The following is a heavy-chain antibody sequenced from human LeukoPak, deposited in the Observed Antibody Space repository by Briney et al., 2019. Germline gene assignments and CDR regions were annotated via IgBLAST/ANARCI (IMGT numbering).Heavy chain of an antibody. CDR1: GFTFSSYS. CDR2: ISSSSSYI. V-gene: IGHV3-21*01. J-gene: IGHJ5*02. CDR3: AGEGIVVVPAAIPPGFDP. Sequence: GGCLRLSCAASGFTFSSYSMNWVRQAPGKGLEWVSSISSSSSYIYYADSVKGRFTISRDNAKNSLYLQMNSLRAEDTAVYYCAGEGIVVVPAAIPPGFDPWGQGTLVTVSS. D-gene: IGHD2-2*02.